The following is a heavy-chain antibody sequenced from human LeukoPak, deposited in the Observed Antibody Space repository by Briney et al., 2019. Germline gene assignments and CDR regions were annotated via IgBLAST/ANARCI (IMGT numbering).Heavy chain of an antibody. CDR2: IYYSGST. D-gene: IGHD5-18*01. V-gene: IGHV4-59*01. CDR3: ARAVVGYSYGYFDY. Sequence: SETLSLTCTVAGVSISSYYWSWIRQPPGKGLEWIGYIYYSGSTNYNPSLKSRVTISVGTSKNQFSLKLSSVTAADTAVYYCARAVVGYSYGYFDYWGQGTLVTVSS. CDR1: GVSISSYY. J-gene: IGHJ4*02.